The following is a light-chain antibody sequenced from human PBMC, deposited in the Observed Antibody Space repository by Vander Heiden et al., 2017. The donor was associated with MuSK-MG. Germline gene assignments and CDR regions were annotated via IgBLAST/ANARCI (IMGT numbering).Light chain of an antibody. Sequence: DIQMTQSPSSLSASVGDRVTITCRASQSISSYLNWYQQKPGKAPKLLIYAASSLQSGVPSRFTGSRSGTDFTLTISSLQPEDFATYYCQQSDGTRHTFGQGTKLEIK. V-gene: IGKV1-39*01. J-gene: IGKJ2*01. CDR2: AAS. CDR1: QSISSY. CDR3: QQSDGTRHT.